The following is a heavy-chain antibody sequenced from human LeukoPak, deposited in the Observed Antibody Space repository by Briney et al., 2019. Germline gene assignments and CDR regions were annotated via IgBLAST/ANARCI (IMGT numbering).Heavy chain of an antibody. CDR1: GYSLTSFD. CDR3: AWGGRSSSYYNNYGMDV. Sequence: ASVKVSCKASGYSLTSFDINWVRQGSGQGLEWMGWMNPKRGNTGYAPTFQGGVTITRDTSIDAAFMELRSLRTDETAVHYCAWGGRSSSYYNNYGMDVWGPGTPITLS. D-gene: IGHD6-13*01. J-gene: IGHJ6*02. CDR2: MNPKRGNT. V-gene: IGHV1-8*01.